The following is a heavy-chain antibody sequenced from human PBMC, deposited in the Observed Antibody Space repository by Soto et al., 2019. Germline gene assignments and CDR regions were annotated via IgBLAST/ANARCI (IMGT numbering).Heavy chain of an antibody. J-gene: IGHJ6*02. V-gene: IGHV4-31*03. D-gene: IGHD2-2*01. CDR3: ASHQPPDYYYGLDV. CDR1: GGSISSGGYY. CDR2: IYYSGGT. Sequence: QVQLQESGPGLVKPSQTLSLTCTVSGGSISSGGYYWTWIRQHPGNGLEWIGYIYYSGGTYYNPSLTSRLTXXVXTXXNQFSLRLSSVTAADTAVYYCASHQPPDYYYGLDVWGQGTTVTVSS.